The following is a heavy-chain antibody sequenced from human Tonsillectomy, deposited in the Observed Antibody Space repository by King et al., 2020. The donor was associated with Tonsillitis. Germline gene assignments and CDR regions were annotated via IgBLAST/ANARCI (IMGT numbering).Heavy chain of an antibody. Sequence: VQLVESGAEVKKPGESLRISCKGSGYSFTSYWISWVRQMPGKGLEWMGRNDPSDSYTNYSPSFQGHVTISADKSISTAYLQWSSLKASDTAMYYCARHKNPLSGEDCRSTSCSSWGHDYWGQGTLVTVSS. D-gene: IGHD2-2*01. CDR1: GYSFTSYW. J-gene: IGHJ4*02. V-gene: IGHV5-10-1*03. CDR2: NDPSDSYT. CDR3: ARHKNPLSGEDCRSTSCSSWGHDY.